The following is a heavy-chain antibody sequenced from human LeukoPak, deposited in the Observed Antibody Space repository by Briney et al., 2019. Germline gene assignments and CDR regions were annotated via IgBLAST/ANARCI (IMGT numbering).Heavy chain of an antibody. Sequence: PGESLKISCKGSGYSFTSHWIGWVRQMPGKGLEWMGIIYPGDSDTRYSPSFQGQVTISADRSISTAYLQWSGLKASDTAMYYCARHGKPWLSTSWFDPWGQGTLVTVSS. D-gene: IGHD6-19*01. J-gene: IGHJ5*02. V-gene: IGHV5-51*01. CDR2: IYPGDSDT. CDR3: ARHGKPWLSTSWFDP. CDR1: GYSFTSHW.